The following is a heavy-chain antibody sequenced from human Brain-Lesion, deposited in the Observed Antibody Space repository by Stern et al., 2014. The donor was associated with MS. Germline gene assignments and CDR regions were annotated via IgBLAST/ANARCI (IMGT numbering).Heavy chain of an antibody. Sequence: MQLVESGAEVKKPGASVKVSCKTSGYIFTGYYIHWVRQAPGQGLEWMAWIHPNTGGPKYAQKFQGRVTMSRDTSISTAYVELSSLTSDDTAVYYCARDQRGITIFGVVTDYYYLGMDVWGQGTTVTVSS. J-gene: IGHJ6*02. V-gene: IGHV1-2*02. CDR3: ARDQRGITIFGVVTDYYYLGMDV. CDR2: IHPNTGGP. CDR1: GYIFTGYY. D-gene: IGHD3-3*01.